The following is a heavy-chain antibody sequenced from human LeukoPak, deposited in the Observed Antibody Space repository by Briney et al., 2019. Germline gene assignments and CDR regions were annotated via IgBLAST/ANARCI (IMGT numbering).Heavy chain of an antibody. CDR1: GFTFSNYV. J-gene: IGHJ4*02. Sequence: GGSLRLSCAASGFTFSNYVMSWVRQAPGKGLEWVSGISGSGDSTYYADSVKGRFTISRDTAKSSLYLQMTSLRDDDTAVYYCARGGYIDYWGQGTLVTVSS. CDR3: ARGGYIDY. V-gene: IGHV3-23*01. D-gene: IGHD5-12*01. CDR2: ISGSGDST.